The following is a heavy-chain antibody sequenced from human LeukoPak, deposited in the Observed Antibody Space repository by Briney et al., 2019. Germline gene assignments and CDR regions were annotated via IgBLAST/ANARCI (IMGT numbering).Heavy chain of an antibody. J-gene: IGHJ6*02. Sequence: GASVKVFCKASGYTFTSYDINWVRQATGQGPEWMGWMNPNSGNTGYAQKFQGRVTMTRNTSISTAYMELSSLRSEDTAVYYCARADNGYSYGPVLYYGMDVWGQGTTVTVSS. CDR2: MNPNSGNT. D-gene: IGHD5-18*01. V-gene: IGHV1-8*01. CDR1: GYTFTSYD. CDR3: ARADNGYSYGPVLYYGMDV.